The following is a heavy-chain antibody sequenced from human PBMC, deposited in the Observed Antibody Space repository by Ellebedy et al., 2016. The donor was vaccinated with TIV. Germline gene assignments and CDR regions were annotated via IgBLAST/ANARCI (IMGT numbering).Heavy chain of an antibody. Sequence: MPSETLSLTCTVSGGSISSSSYYWGWIRQPPGKGLEWIGYVYYSGSTNYNPSLTSRVTISVDTSKNQFSLKLTSVTAADTAVYYCARHMTWPSHDAFDIWGQGTVVTVSS. D-gene: IGHD2-21*01. J-gene: IGHJ3*02. V-gene: IGHV4-61*05. CDR1: GGSISSSSYY. CDR2: VYYSGST. CDR3: ARHMTWPSHDAFDI.